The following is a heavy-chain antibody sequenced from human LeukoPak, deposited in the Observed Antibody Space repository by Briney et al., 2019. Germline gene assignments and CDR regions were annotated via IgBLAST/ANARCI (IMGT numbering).Heavy chain of an antibody. CDR3: ARVLRNWGVFDY. CDR1: GFTFSSYA. J-gene: IGHJ4*02. V-gene: IGHV3-23*01. CDR2: ISGSGGNT. Sequence: PGASLTLSCAPSGFTFSSYAMSWVRHPPGNGLEWVSSISGSGGNTYYADSVKGRFTISRDNSKNTLYLQMNSLRAEDTAVYYCARVLRNWGVFDYWGQGTLVTVSS. D-gene: IGHD7-27*01.